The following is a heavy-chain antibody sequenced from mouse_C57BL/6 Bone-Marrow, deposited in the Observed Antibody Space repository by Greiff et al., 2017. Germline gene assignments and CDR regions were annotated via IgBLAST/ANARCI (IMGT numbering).Heavy chain of an antibody. V-gene: IGHV3-6*01. CDR2: ISYDGSN. D-gene: IGHD3-2*02. J-gene: IGHJ3*01. Sequence: VQLKESGPGLVKPSQSLSLTCSVTGYSITSGYYWNWIRQFPGNKLEWMGYISYDGSNNYNPSLKNRISITRDTSKNQFFLKLNSATTEDTATYYCARERGRSSGYIFAYWGQGTLVTVSA. CDR1: GYSITSGYY. CDR3: ARERGRSSGYIFAY.